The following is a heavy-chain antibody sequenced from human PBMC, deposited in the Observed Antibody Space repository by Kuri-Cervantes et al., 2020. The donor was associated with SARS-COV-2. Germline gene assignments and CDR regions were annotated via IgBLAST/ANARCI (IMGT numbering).Heavy chain of an antibody. J-gene: IGHJ6*01. CDR3: AKSGYSSSSYYYYYGMDV. Sequence: LSLTCAASGFTFSSYAMSWVRQAPGKGLEWVSAISGSGGSTYYADSVKGRFTISRDNSKNTLYLQMNSLRAEDTAVYYCAKSGYSSSSYYYYYGMDVWGQGNTVNVSS. CDR1: GFTFSSYA. D-gene: IGHD6-6*01. CDR2: ISGSGGST. V-gene: IGHV3-23*01.